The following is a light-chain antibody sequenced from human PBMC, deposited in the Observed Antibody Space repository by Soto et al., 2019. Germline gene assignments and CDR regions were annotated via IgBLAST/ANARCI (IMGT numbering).Light chain of an antibody. CDR3: QEHGSSP. J-gene: IGKJ4*01. CDR2: GAS. Sequence: ENVLTQSPRTLSLSPGETATLSCRASQSVSNSHLAWYQQKPGQAPRLLIYGASSRATGIPDRFSGSGSGTDFTLTISRLEPEDFAVYYCQEHGSSPFGGGTKVDIK. V-gene: IGKV3-20*01. CDR1: QSVSNSH.